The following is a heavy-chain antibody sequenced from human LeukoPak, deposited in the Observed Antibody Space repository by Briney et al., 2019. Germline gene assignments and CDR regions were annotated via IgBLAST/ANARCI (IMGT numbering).Heavy chain of an antibody. D-gene: IGHD3-10*01. J-gene: IGHJ4*02. CDR2: IKQDGSEK. V-gene: IGHV3-7*03. CDR3: AKDGYSYGSRTYYMDS. CDR1: GFTFSSYW. Sequence: GGSLRLSCAASGFTFSSYWMSWVRQAPGKGLEWVANIKQDGSEKYYVDSVKGRFTISRDNAKNSLYLQMNSLRAEDTAVYYCAKDGYSYGSRTYYMDSWGPGTLVTVSS.